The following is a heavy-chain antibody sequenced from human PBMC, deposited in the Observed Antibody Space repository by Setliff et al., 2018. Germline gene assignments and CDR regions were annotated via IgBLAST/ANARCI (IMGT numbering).Heavy chain of an antibody. CDR2: ISTYTANT. Sequence: GASVKVSCKASGYTFTSYGVSWVRQAPGQGLEWMGWISTYTANTKYAQRFQGRVTMTTDTSTSTAYMELRSLRSDDTAVYYCARDRYYNSWSGTSITAPHDAFDIWGQGTMVTVSS. D-gene: IGHD3-3*01. CDR1: GYTFTSYG. V-gene: IGHV1-18*01. CDR3: ARDRYYNSWSGTSITAPHDAFDI. J-gene: IGHJ3*02.